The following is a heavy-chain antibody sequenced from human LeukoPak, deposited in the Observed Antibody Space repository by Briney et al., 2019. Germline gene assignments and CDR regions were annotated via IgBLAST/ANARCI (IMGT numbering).Heavy chain of an antibody. CDR1: GFTFSSYG. J-gene: IGHJ6*02. D-gene: IGHD4-23*01. CDR3: AKPPREDGGNPLYYYGMDV. CDR2: ISYDGSNK. V-gene: IGHV3-30*18. Sequence: PGGSLRLSCAASGFTFSSYGMRWVRQAPGKGLEWVAVISYDGSNKYYADSVKGRFTISRDNSKNTLYLQMNSLRAEDTAVYYCAKPPREDGGNPLYYYGMDVWGQGTTVTVSS.